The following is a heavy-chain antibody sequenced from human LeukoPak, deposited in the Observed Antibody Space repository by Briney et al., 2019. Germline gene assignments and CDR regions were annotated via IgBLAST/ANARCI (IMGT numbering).Heavy chain of an antibody. J-gene: IGHJ5*02. Sequence: PSETLSLTCTVSGGSISSYYWSWIRQPPGKGLEWIGYIYYSGSTNYNPSLKSRVTISVDTSKNQFSPKLSSVTAADTAVYYCARGFNGGSYHQPYDWFDPWGQGTLVTVSS. CDR3: ARGFNGGSYHQPYDWFDP. CDR1: GGSISSYY. D-gene: IGHD1-26*01. CDR2: IYYSGST. V-gene: IGHV4-59*01.